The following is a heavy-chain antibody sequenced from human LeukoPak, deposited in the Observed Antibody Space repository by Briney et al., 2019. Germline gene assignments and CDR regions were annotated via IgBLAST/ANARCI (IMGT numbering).Heavy chain of an antibody. CDR1: GYTFTGYY. CDR3: ARVGCSGGSCAYYWFDP. CDR2: INPNSGGT. J-gene: IGHJ5*02. V-gene: IGHV1-2*06. Sequence: ASVKVSCKASGYTFTGYYMHWVRQAPGQGLELMGRINPNSGGTNYAQKFQGRVTMTRSTYISTAYMELSRLRSDDTAVYYCARVGCSGGSCAYYWFDPWGQGTLVTVSS. D-gene: IGHD2-15*01.